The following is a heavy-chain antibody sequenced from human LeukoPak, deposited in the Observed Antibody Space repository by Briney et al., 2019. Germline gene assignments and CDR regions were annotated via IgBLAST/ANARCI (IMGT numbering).Heavy chain of an antibody. Sequence: GRCLRLSWAASEFTFGIYWMNWVSQAPGKGLEWLANINRDRSAKSYVDYGKGRFTISRDNAKNSLYLQMSSLRVEDTAVYYCVRGTVEETPGVDYWGRGVLLTVSS. D-gene: IGHD4-17*01. CDR2: INRDRSAK. CDR3: VRGTVEETPGVDY. CDR1: EFTFGIYW. V-gene: IGHV3-7*01. J-gene: IGHJ4*02.